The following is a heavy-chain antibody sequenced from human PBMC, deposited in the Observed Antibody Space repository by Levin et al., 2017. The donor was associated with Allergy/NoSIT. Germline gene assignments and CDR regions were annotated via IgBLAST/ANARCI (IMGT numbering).Heavy chain of an antibody. J-gene: IGHJ4*02. V-gene: IGHV3-23*01. CDR2: ISGSSGST. D-gene: IGHD6-19*01. Sequence: ETLSLTCAASGFTFSSYAMSWVRQAPGKGLEWVSAISGSSGSTYYADSVKGRFTISRDNSKNTLYLQMNSLGAEDTAVYYCAGIRGRGSGWPLFDYWGQGTLVTVSS. CDR1: GFTFSSYA. CDR3: AGIRGRGSGWPLFDY.